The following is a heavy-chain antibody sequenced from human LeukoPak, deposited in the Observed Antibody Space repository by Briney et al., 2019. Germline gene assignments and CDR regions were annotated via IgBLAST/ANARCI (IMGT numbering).Heavy chain of an antibody. J-gene: IGHJ4*02. CDR1: GFTFSSYG. Sequence: PGGSLRLSCAASGFTFSSYGMHWVRQAPGKGLEWVAVIWYDGSNKYYADSVKGRFTISRDNSKNTLYLQMNSLRAEDTAVYYCARGSIAAAGTGDYWGQGTLVTVSS. V-gene: IGHV3-33*01. D-gene: IGHD6-13*01. CDR3: ARGSIAAAGTGDY. CDR2: IWYDGSNK.